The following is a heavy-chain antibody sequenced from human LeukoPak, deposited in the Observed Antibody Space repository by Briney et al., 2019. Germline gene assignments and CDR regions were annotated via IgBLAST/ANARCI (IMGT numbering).Heavy chain of an antibody. D-gene: IGHD5-18*01. V-gene: IGHV3-30*03. J-gene: IGHJ6*02. Sequence: GRSLRLSCAASGFTFSSYGMHWVRQAPGKGLEWLAVISYDGSNKYYADSVKGRFTISRDNSKNTLFLQMNSLRAEDTAVYYCAREPEEQLWLRLYYYYGMDVWGQGTTVTVSS. CDR3: AREPEEQLWLRLYYYYGMDV. CDR2: ISYDGSNK. CDR1: GFTFSSYG.